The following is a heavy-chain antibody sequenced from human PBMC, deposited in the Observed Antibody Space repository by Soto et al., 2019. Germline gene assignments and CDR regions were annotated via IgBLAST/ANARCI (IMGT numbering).Heavy chain of an antibody. CDR2: IYHSGTT. CDR1: GASISNTDW. V-gene: IGHV4-4*02. D-gene: IGHD6-13*01. Sequence: QVQLQESGPGLVEPSGTLSLTCAVSGASISNTDWWSWVRQPPGKGLEWIGEIYHSGTTNCDPSLKSRVTISLDKSKSQFSLKLTSVTAADTAVYYCAIPGAGDFDYWGPGTLVTVSS. J-gene: IGHJ4*02. CDR3: AIPGAGDFDY.